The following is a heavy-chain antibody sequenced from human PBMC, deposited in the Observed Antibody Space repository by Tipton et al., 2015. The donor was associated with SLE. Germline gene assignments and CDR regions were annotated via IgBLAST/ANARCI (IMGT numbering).Heavy chain of an antibody. V-gene: IGHV4-39*07. CDR2: IFYTGST. J-gene: IGHJ4*02. D-gene: IGHD2-15*01. CDR1: DGSIRSTNYY. Sequence: TLSLTCTVSDGSIRSTNYYWGWIRQPPGKGLEWIGSIFYTGSTYYNPSLRSRVTMSVDTSQNQFSLKLSSVTAADTAVYYCAREESGGYWDYWGQGILVTVSS. CDR3: AREESGGYWDY.